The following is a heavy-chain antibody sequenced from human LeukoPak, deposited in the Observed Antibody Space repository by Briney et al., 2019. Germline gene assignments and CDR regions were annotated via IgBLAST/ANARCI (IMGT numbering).Heavy chain of an antibody. CDR2: VSVSGGST. J-gene: IGHJ5*02. D-gene: IGHD3-10*01. V-gene: IGHV3-23*01. Sequence: GGSLRLSCAASGFTFSSYAMSWVRQAPGKGLEWVSGVSVSGGSTYYADSVKGRFTISRDNSKNTLYLQMNSLRAEDTAVYYCARDRGINWFDPWGQGTLVTVSS. CDR3: ARDRGINWFDP. CDR1: GFTFSSYA.